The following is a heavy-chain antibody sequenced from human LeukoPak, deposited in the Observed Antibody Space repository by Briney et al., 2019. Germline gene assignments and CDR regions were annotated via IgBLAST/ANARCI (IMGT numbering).Heavy chain of an antibody. CDR3: ARENGYKYDY. J-gene: IGHJ4*02. D-gene: IGHD5-24*01. CDR1: DDSITMYY. CDR2: VDHTGNT. V-gene: IGHV4-59*01. Sequence: SETLSLTCSVSDDSITMYYWTWIRQPPGKGLEWIGYVDHTGNTNFNPSLNGRVSISRDTTKNLFSLRLRSVTAADTAVYYCARENGYKYDYWGQGTLVTVSS.